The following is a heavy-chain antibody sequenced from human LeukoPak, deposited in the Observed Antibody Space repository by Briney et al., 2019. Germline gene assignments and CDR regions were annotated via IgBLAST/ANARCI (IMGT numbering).Heavy chain of an antibody. CDR2: IIPILGIA. CDR3: ARDSSSWYVLDY. D-gene: IGHD6-13*01. J-gene: IGHJ4*02. Sequence: GASVNVSCKASAGTFSSYAISWVRQAPGQGLEWMGRIIPILGIANYAQKFQGRVTITADKSTSTAYMELSSLRSEDTAVYYCARDSSSWYVLDYWGQGTLVTVSS. V-gene: IGHV1-69*04. CDR1: AGTFSSYA.